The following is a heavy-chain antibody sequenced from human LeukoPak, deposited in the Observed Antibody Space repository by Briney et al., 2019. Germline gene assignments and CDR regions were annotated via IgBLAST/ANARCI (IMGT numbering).Heavy chain of an antibody. CDR1: GGSFSGYY. CDR3: ARGPRLQKTPFDY. D-gene: IGHD6-25*01. V-gene: IGHV4-34*01. CDR2: INHSGST. Sequence: SETPSLTCAVYGGSFSGYYWSWIRQPPGKGLEWIGEINHSGSTNYNPSLKSRVTISVDTSKNQFSLKLSSVTAADTAVYYCARGPRLQKTPFDYWGQGTLVTVSS. J-gene: IGHJ4*02.